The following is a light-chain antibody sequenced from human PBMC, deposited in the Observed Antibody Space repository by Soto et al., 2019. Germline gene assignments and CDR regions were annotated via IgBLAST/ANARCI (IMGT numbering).Light chain of an antibody. CDR1: QGISNY. J-gene: IGKJ3*01. V-gene: IGKV1D-17*01. CDR2: AAS. Sequence: NIQMTQSPSAMSASVGDRVTITCRARQGISNYLAWVQQKPGKVPKHLIYAASSLQSGVPSRFSGSGSGTEFTLTISSLQPEDFATYYCLQHNSYPPNTFGPGTKVDIK. CDR3: LQHNSYPPNT.